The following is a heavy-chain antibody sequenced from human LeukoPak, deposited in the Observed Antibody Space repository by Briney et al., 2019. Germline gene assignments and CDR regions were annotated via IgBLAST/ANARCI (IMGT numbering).Heavy chain of an antibody. CDR3: TTENAQWELSKADY. J-gene: IGHJ4*02. CDR1: GFTFSNAW. D-gene: IGHD1-26*01. CDR2: IKSKTDGGTT. V-gene: IGHV3-15*01. Sequence: GGSLRLFCAASGFTFSNAWMSWVRQAPGKGLEWVGRIKSKTDGGTTDYAAPVKGRFTISRDDSKNTLYLQMNSLKTEDTAVYYCTTENAQWELSKADYWGQGTLVTVSS.